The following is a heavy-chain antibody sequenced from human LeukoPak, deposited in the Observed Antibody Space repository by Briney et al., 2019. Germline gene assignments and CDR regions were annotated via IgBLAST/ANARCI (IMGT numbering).Heavy chain of an antibody. Sequence: SETLSLTCAVYGGSFSGYYWSWIRQPPGKGLEWIGEINHSGSTNYNPSLKSRVTISVDTSKNQFSLKLSSVTAADTAVYYCARGPLIVVVPAVNYYYYMDVWGKGTTATVSS. V-gene: IGHV4-34*01. D-gene: IGHD2-2*01. CDR3: ARGPLIVVVPAVNYYYYMDV. CDR2: INHSGST. CDR1: GGSFSGYY. J-gene: IGHJ6*03.